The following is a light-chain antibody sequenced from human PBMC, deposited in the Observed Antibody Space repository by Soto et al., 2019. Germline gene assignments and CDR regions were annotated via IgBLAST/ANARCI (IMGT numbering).Light chain of an antibody. Sequence: SSLSASVGARVTITCRASQAITNDLSWYQQKPGEPPKRLIYAASTLHSGVPSRFSGSGSGTEFTLTISSLQPGDFATYFCLQHNSYPRTFGQGTKVDIK. V-gene: IGKV1-17*01. CDR3: LQHNSYPRT. J-gene: IGKJ1*01. CDR1: QAITND. CDR2: AAS.